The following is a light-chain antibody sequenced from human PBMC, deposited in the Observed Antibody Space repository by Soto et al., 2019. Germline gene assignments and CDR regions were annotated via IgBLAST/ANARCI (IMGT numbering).Light chain of an antibody. J-gene: IGKJ1*01. CDR1: QSISIW. V-gene: IGKV1-5*03. CDR2: KAS. CDR3: QQYNSDST. Sequence: IQMTQSPSTLSASVGDRVTITCRASQSISIWLAWYQQKPGKAPKLLIYKASSLESEVPSRFSGSGSGTEFTFTFNSLQPDDSETYYCQQYNSDSTFGQGTKVEIK.